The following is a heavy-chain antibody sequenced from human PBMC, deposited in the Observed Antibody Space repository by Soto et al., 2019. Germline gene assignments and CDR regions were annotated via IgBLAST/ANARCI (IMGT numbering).Heavy chain of an antibody. CDR3: AREDRDRETGPVPAAIAGLDV. Sequence: QVQLVQSGAEVKKPGSSVKVSCKASGGTFSRYSITWVRQAPGHGLEWIGRIIPIFGIASYAQKFQGRVTVTADESTSXAXMXXSSMRSDDTAVYYCAREDRDRETGPVPAAIAGLDVWGQGTPVTVSS. CDR1: GGTFSRYS. V-gene: IGHV1-69*08. D-gene: IGHD2-2*01. CDR2: IIPIFGIA. J-gene: IGHJ6*01.